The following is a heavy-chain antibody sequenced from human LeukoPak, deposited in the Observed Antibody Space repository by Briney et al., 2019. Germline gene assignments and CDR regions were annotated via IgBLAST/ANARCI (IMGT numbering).Heavy chain of an antibody. CDR3: AKDRFAAMGYFDY. Sequence: GGSLRLSCAASGFTFSSYGMHWVRQAPGKGLEWVAVISYDGSNKYYADSVKGRFTISRDNSKNTLYPQMNSLRAEDTAVYYCAKDRFAAMGYFDYWGQGTLVTVSS. D-gene: IGHD5-18*01. J-gene: IGHJ4*02. CDR2: ISYDGSNK. CDR1: GFTFSSYG. V-gene: IGHV3-30*18.